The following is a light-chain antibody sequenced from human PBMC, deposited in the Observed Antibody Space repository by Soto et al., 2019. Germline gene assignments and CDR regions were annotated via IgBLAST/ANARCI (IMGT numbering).Light chain of an antibody. CDR3: SSNAASSTYV. J-gene: IGLJ1*01. CDR2: EAS. V-gene: IGLV2-23*01. Sequence: QSALTQPASVSGSPGQSITISCTGTSSDVGSHNLVSWYQQYPGKAPKLIIFEASKRPSGVSNRFSGSKSGSTASLTISGLQAEDEADYYCSSNAASSTYVFGSGTKVTV. CDR1: SSDVGSHNL.